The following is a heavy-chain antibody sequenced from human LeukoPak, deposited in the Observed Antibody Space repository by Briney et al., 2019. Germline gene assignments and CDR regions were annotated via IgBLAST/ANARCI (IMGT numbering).Heavy chain of an antibody. CDR1: GGSISSYY. J-gene: IGHJ6*03. CDR3: ARTTEGGYTYGYFYYYSMDV. Sequence: SETLSLTCTVSGGSISSYYWSWIRQPPGKGLEWLGYIYYSGSTNYNPSLKSRVTISVDTSKNQFSLKLTSVTAADTAVYYCARTTEGGYTYGYFYYYSMDVWGKGTTVTISS. CDR2: IYYSGST. D-gene: IGHD5-18*01. V-gene: IGHV4-59*01.